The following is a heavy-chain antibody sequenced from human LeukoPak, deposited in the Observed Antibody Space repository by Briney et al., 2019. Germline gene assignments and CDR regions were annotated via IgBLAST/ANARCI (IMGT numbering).Heavy chain of an antibody. CDR1: GGTFSSYA. D-gene: IGHD2-2*01. CDR2: IIPIFGTA. Sequence: GASVKVSCKASGGTFSSYAISWVRQAPGQGLEWMGGIIPIFGTANYAQKFQGRVTITADESTSTAYMELSSLRSEDTAVYYCARGPPAPATLLPNYGMDVWGQGTTVTVSS. V-gene: IGHV1-69*01. J-gene: IGHJ6*02. CDR3: ARGPPAPATLLPNYGMDV.